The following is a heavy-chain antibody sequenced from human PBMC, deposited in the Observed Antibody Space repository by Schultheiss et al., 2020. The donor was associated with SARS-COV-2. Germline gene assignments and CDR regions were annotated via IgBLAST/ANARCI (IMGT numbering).Heavy chain of an antibody. CDR3: ARTYSGSYYQYFDY. CDR2: ISYDGSNK. CDR1: GFTFSSYG. D-gene: IGHD1-26*01. Sequence: SCAASGFTFSSYGMHWVRQAPGKGLEWVAVISYDGSNKYYADSVKGRFTISRDNSKNTLYLQMNSLRAEDTAVYYCARTYSGSYYQYFDYWGQGTLVTVSS. J-gene: IGHJ4*02. V-gene: IGHV3-30*03.